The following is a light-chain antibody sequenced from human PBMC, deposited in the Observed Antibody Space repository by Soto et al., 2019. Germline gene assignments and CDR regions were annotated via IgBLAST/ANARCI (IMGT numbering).Light chain of an antibody. J-gene: IGLJ2*01. Sequence: QSVLTQPPSASGTPGQRVTISCSGASSNIGKNFVYWYQQLPRTTPKLLIYIGSHRPSGVPDRFSGSKSGTSASLAISGLQSEDEAEYYCAAWDDSLNGVVFGGGTKLTVL. CDR2: IGS. CDR3: AAWDDSLNGVV. V-gene: IGLV1-44*01. CDR1: SSNIGKNF.